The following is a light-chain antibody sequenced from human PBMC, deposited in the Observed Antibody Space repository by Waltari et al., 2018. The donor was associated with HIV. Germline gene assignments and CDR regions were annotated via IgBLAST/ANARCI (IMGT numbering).Light chain of an antibody. CDR2: ATS. J-gene: IGKJ5*01. V-gene: IGKV3-20*01. CDR1: QTVSTNY. Sequence: EIVLTQSPGTLFLSPGERVPLSCSASQTVSTNYVAWFQQKPVQTPRLLIYATSIRATDSPERFSGGGSGTDFTLTITRLEPEDFAVYYCHQYGTSPPITFGQGTRLEIK. CDR3: HQYGTSPPIT.